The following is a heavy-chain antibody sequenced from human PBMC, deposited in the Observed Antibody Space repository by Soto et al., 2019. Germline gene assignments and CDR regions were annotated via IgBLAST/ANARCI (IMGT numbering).Heavy chain of an antibody. Sequence: SETLSLTCAVYGGSFSGYYWSWIRQPPGKGLEWIGEINHSGSTNYNPSLKSRVTISVDTSKNQFSLKLSSVTAADTAVYYCARGRYGSGRPVLFDYWGQGTLVTVSS. CDR3: ARGRYGSGRPVLFDY. J-gene: IGHJ4*02. CDR2: INHSGST. CDR1: GGSFSGYY. D-gene: IGHD3-10*01. V-gene: IGHV4-34*01.